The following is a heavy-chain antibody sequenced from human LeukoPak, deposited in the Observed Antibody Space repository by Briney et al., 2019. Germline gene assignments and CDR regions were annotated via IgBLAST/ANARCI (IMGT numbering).Heavy chain of an antibody. CDR1: GFTFTTYA. V-gene: IGHV3-23*01. D-gene: IGHD3-10*01. J-gene: IGHJ4*02. CDR3: ARASGPFDY. CDR2: ISGSGDST. Sequence: PGGSLRLSCAASGFTFTTYAMSWVRQAPGKGLEWVSAISGSGDSTNYADSVKGRFTISRDNSKNTLYLQMNSLRVEDTAVYSCARASGPFDYWGQGTLVTVSS.